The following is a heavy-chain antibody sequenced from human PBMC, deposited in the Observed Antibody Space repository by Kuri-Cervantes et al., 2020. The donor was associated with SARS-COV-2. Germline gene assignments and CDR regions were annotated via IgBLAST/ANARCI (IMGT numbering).Heavy chain of an antibody. CDR3: AKDSYYDYVWGSYRYAPD. Sequence: GGSLRLSCVASGFTFSSYWMSWVRQAPGKGLEWVANIKQDGSEKYYVDSVKGRFTISRDNAKNTLYLQMNSLRVEDTAVYYCAKDSYYDYVWGSYRYAPDWGQGTLVTVSS. V-gene: IGHV3-7*01. CDR2: IKQDGSEK. D-gene: IGHD3-16*02. CDR1: GFTFSSYW. J-gene: IGHJ4*02.